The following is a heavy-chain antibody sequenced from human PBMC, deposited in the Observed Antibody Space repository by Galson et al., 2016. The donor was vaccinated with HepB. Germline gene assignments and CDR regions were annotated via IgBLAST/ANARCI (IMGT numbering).Heavy chain of an antibody. CDR2: INPNTGCT. Sequence: SGYTFSGHYVHWVRQAPGQGLEWIGWINPNTGCTKYAQKFQGRVTLTRDTTINTAYMERTSLRSCDTAVYFCARGTNYYGGGSYQPAQWWGQGPLVTVSS. V-gene: IGHV1-2*02. D-gene: IGHD3-10*01. CDR3: ARGTNYYGGGSYQPAQW. CDR1: GYTFSGHY. J-gene: IGHJ1*01.